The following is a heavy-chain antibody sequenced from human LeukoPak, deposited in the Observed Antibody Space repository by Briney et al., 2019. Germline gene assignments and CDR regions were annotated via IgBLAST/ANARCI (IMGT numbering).Heavy chain of an antibody. V-gene: IGHV3-30*18. CDR2: ISYDGSNK. Sequence: PGRSLRLSCAASGFTFSSYGMHWVRQAPGKGLEWVAVISYDGSNKYYADSVKGRFTISRDNSKNTLYLQMNSLRAEDTAVYYCAKVHSPIIVVVPAADYWGQGTLVTVSS. D-gene: IGHD2-2*01. J-gene: IGHJ4*02. CDR3: AKVHSPIIVVVPAADY. CDR1: GFTFSSYG.